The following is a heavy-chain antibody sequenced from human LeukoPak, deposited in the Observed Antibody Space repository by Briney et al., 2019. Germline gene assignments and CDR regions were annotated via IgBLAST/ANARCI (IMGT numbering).Heavy chain of an antibody. CDR3: ARATYYYDSSGYRAVYYFDY. J-gene: IGHJ4*02. CDR2: INTNETIT. V-gene: IGHV3-74*01. CDR1: GFTFSIYW. Sequence: PGGSLRLSSAASGFTFSIYWMHWVRQAPGKGLVWVSRINTNETITTYADSVKGRVTISRDNAKNTLYLQMNSMRGEDTAVYYCARATYYYDSSGYRAVYYFDYWGQGTLVTVSS. D-gene: IGHD3-22*01.